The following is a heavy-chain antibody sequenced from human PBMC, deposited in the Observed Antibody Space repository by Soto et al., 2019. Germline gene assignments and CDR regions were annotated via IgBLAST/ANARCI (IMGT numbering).Heavy chain of an antibody. CDR1: GFTFSSYA. J-gene: IGHJ6*02. D-gene: IGHD6-6*01. Sequence: GGSLRLSCAASGFTFSSYAMHWVRQAPGKGLEWVAVISYDGSNKYYADSVKGRFTISRDNSKNTLYLQMNSLRAEDTAVYYCARESGSSEYYYYYGMDVWGQGTTVTVSS. V-gene: IGHV3-30-3*01. CDR3: ARESGSSEYYYYYGMDV. CDR2: ISYDGSNK.